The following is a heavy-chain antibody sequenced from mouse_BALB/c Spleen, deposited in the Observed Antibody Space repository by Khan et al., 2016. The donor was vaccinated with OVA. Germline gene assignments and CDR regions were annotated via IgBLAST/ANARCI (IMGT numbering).Heavy chain of an antibody. CDR3: ARDYRGVCAY. CDR2: IDPANGYT. D-gene: IGHD2-4*01. CDR1: GFNIKDTY. V-gene: IGHV14-3*02. J-gene: IGHJ3*01. Sequence: VQLQQSGAELVKPGASVKLSCTASGFNIKDTYMHWVKQRPEQGLEWIGSIDPANGYTKYDPKFQGKATITADQSSNTAYLQLSSLTSDDTAVYYCARDYRGVCAYWGQGTLVTVAA.